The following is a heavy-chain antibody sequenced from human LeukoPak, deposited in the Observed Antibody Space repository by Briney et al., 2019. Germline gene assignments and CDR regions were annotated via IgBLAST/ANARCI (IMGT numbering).Heavy chain of an antibody. Sequence: GGSLRLSCAASGFTVSSSYMSWVRQAPGKGLEWVSVIYSGGSTYYADSVKGRFTISRDNSKNTLYLQMNSLRAEDTAVYYCASSNYDVTPYYFDYWGQGTLVTVSS. CDR1: GFTVSSSY. J-gene: IGHJ4*02. CDR2: IYSGGST. V-gene: IGHV3-66*02. D-gene: IGHD4-11*01. CDR3: ASSNYDVTPYYFDY.